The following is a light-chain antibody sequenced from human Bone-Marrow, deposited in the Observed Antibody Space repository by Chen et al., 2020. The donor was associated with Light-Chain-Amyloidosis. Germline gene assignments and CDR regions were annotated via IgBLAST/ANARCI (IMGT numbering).Light chain of an antibody. CDR2: KDS. CDR1: ALSKQY. V-gene: IGLV3-25*03. Sequence: SYELTQPPSVSVSPGQTARITCSGDALSKQYVYWYQQKPGQGPVRVIYKDSERPSGIPERFSGSSSGTTVTLTISGVHAEDEADYFCQSSDTSGAYHVVFGGGTKLTVL. CDR3: QSSDTSGAYHVV. J-gene: IGLJ2*01.